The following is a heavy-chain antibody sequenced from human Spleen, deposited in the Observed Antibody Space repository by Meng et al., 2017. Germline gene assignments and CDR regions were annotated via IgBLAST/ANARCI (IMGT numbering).Heavy chain of an antibody. J-gene: IGHJ4*02. D-gene: IGHD3-10*01. V-gene: IGHV3-23*01. Sequence: GGSLRLSCATSGFTFSNCGMNWVRQAPGKGLEWVSTIKSDGTDTHYADPVRGRFTISRDNSKNTLYLQMNSLRAEDTAVYYCAKESGSGSYYHLKVDYWGQGTLVTVSS. CDR2: IKSDGTDT. CDR3: AKESGSGSYYHLKVDY. CDR1: GFTFSNCG.